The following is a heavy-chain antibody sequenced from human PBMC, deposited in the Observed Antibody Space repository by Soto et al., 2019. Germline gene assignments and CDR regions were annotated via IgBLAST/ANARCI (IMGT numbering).Heavy chain of an antibody. CDR3: ARDQGSETDY. CDR2: IYYSGST. V-gene: IGHV4-39*07. Sequence: SETLSLTCTVSGDSISSSSFYWGWIRQPPGRGLEWIGTIYYSGSTYYNPSLKSRVTISVDTSKNTLYLQMNSLRAEDTAVYYCARDQGSETDYWGQGTLVTVSS. J-gene: IGHJ4*02. CDR1: GDSISSSSFY.